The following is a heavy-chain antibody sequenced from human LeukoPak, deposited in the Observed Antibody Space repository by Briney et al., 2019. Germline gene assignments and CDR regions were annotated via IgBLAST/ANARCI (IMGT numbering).Heavy chain of an antibody. CDR3: ARVYSSGWYYFDY. J-gene: IGHJ4*02. CDR2: IYYSGST. CDR1: GGSISSYY. Sequence: SETLSLTCTVSGGSISSYYWSWIRQPPGKGLEWIGYIYYSGSTNYNPSLKSRVTISVDTSKNQFSLKLTSVTAADTAVYYCARVYSSGWYYFDYWGQGTLVTVSS. V-gene: IGHV4-59*12. D-gene: IGHD6-19*01.